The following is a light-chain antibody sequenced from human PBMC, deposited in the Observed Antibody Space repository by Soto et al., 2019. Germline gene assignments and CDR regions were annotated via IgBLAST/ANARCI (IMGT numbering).Light chain of an antibody. J-gene: IGKJ3*01. V-gene: IGKV3-20*01. CDR3: QQYGISQFT. Sequence: EIVLTQSPGTLSLSPGEIATLSCRASQSVSSRDLAWYQQKPGQAPRLLIYGASSKATGIPDRFSGSGSGTDFTLTISGLEHDDFAVYYCQQYGISQFTFGPGTQLDIQ. CDR1: QSVSSRD. CDR2: GAS.